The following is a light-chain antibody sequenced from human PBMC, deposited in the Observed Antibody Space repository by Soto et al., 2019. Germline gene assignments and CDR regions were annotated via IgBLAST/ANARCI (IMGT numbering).Light chain of an antibody. Sequence: QSVLTQPPSASGAPGQRVTISCSGSSSNIGSYYVYWYQQFPGTAPKLLIYKNNQRPSGVPDRFSGSKSGTSASLAISGLRSEDEANYYCAAWDDSLTVLFGGGTQLTVL. J-gene: IGLJ2*01. V-gene: IGLV1-47*01. CDR2: KNN. CDR3: AAWDDSLTVL. CDR1: SSNIGSYY.